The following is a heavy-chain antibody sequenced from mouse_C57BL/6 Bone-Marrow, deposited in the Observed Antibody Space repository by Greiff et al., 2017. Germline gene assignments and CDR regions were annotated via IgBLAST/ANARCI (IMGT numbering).Heavy chain of an antibody. CDR2: INPGGGGT. V-gene: IGHV1-54*01. J-gene: IGHJ1*03. CDR1: GYAFTNYL. CDR3: ARWRITTVVGSHWYFDV. Sequence: VQLQQSGAELVRPGTSVKVSCKASGYAFTNYLIEWVKQRPGQGLEWIGVINPGGGGTNYNEKFKGKATLTVDKSSSTAYMQLSSLTSEDSAVYVCARWRITTVVGSHWYFDVWGTGTTVTVSS. D-gene: IGHD1-1*01.